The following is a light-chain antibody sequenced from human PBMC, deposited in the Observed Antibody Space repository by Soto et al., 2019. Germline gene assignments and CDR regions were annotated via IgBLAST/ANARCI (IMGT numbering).Light chain of an antibody. Sequence: DIEGSQSPTILSASLFDIVTITCRASQTVNTYLHWYQQKPGKAPKLLIYAASNLQSGVPSRFSGSGSGTNFTLSLNSLQPEDFATYYCQQGYSNPWTFGQGTKVDIK. CDR3: QQGYSNPWT. CDR1: QTVNTY. CDR2: AAS. J-gene: IGKJ1*01. V-gene: IGKV1-39*01.